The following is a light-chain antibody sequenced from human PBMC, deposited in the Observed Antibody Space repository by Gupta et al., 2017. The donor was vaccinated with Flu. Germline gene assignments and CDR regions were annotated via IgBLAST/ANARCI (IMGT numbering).Light chain of an antibody. J-gene: IGKJ1*01. CDR2: AAS. CDR3: HQSVSMPWT. V-gene: IGKV1-39*01. Sequence: IHMTQSPSSVSASVGDIVTSTSRASHGINAYLNWYQQKPGRAPRPLVYAASNLRSGVPSRFSGSGSGSDFTLTINGLQPEDFATYYCHQSVSMPWTFGQGTEVQIK. CDR1: HGINAY.